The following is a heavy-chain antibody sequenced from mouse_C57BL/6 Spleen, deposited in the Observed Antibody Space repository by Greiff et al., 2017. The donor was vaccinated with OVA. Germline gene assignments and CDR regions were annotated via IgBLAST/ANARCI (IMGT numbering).Heavy chain of an antibody. Sequence: QLPQPGAELVMPGASVKLFCKASGYTFTSHWMHWVEQKPGQGLEWIGEMDPSDSYTNYNQKFKGKSTLTVDKSSSTAYMQLSSLTSEDSAVYYCASGEGKDYWGQGTTLTVSS. D-gene: IGHD2-1*01. CDR3: ASGEGKDY. V-gene: IGHV1-69*01. CDR1: GYTFTSHW. CDR2: MDPSDSYT. J-gene: IGHJ2*01.